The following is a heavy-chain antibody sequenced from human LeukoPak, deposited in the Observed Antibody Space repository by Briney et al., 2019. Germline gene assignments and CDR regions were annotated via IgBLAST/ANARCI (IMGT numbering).Heavy chain of an antibody. J-gene: IGHJ4*02. Sequence: SETLSLTCAVYGGSFSGYYWSWIRQPPGKGLEWIGEINHSGSTNYNPSLKGRVTISVDTSKNQFSLKLSSVTAADTAVYYCARGTPWIVDYWGQGTLVTVSS. V-gene: IGHV4-34*01. D-gene: IGHD5-12*01. CDR3: ARGTPWIVDY. CDR1: GGSFSGYY. CDR2: INHSGST.